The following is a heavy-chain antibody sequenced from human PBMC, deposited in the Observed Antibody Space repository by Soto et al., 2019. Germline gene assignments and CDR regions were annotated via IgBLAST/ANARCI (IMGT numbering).Heavy chain of an antibody. CDR3: ARRYGGGFDY. CDR2: IYSSWST. Sequence: QVQLLESGPGLVKPSETLSLTCTVSGGSISSYYWSWIRQPPGKGLEWIGYIYSSWSTNYNPSLKRRLTISVDTSKNQFSLKLSSVTAADTAVYYCARRYGGGFDYWGQGTLVTVSS. J-gene: IGHJ4*02. D-gene: IGHD3-10*01. CDR1: GGSISSYY. V-gene: IGHV4-59*08.